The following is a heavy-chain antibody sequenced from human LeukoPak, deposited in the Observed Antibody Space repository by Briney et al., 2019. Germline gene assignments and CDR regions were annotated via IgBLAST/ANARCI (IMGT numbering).Heavy chain of an antibody. CDR2: IYYTGSS. V-gene: IGHV4-59*01. D-gene: IGHD6-13*01. J-gene: IGHJ3*02. Sequence: PSETLSLTCSISGGSFGTYYWSWIRHPPGKGVEWIGYIYYTGSSDYNTSLKSRVTMSVDTSKNQFYLKLSSVTAADTAVYYCARDRAAAASRDAFDIWGQGTMVTVSS. CDR1: GGSFGTYY. CDR3: ARDRAAAASRDAFDI.